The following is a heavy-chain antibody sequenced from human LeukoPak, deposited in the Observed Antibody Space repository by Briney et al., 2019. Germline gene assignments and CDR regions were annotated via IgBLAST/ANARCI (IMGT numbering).Heavy chain of an antibody. J-gene: IGHJ4*02. V-gene: IGHV1-8*01. Sequence: GASVRVSSKASGYTFTAYDINWVRQATGQGLEWMGWMNPNTGDTGYAQKFQGRVTMTRNSSIDTAYMELSGLRSEDTAVYYCTRGSLSGSSRDYWGQGTLLTVSS. D-gene: IGHD1-26*01. CDR3: TRGSLSGSSRDY. CDR1: GYTFTAYD. CDR2: MNPNTGDT.